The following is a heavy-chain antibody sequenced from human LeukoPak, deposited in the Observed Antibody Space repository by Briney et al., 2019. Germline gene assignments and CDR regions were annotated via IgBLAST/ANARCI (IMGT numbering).Heavy chain of an antibody. CDR3: ARDLYRIVVVPHYFDY. CDR1: GFTFSSYA. D-gene: IGHD3-22*01. J-gene: IGHJ4*02. CDR2: ISWNSGSI. V-gene: IGHV3-9*01. Sequence: GGSLRLSCAASGFTFSSYAMHWVRQAPGKGLEWVSSISWNSGSIGYADSVKGRFTISRDNAKNSLYLQMNSLRAEDTAVYYCARDLYRIVVVPHYFDYWGQGTLVTVSS.